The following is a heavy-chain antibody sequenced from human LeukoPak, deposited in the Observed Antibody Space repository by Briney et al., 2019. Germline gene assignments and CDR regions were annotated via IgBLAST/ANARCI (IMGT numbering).Heavy chain of an antibody. CDR2: IYYSGST. J-gene: IGHJ6*03. D-gene: IGHD3-9*01. Sequence: KASETLSLTCTVSGGSISSYYWSWIRQPPGKGLEWIGYIYYSGSTNYNPSLKSRVTISVDTSKNQFSLRLSSVTAADTAVYYCARVTGYYDILTGYHYYYYYYMDVWGKGTTVTISS. CDR1: GGSISSYY. V-gene: IGHV4-59*01. CDR3: ARVTGYYDILTGYHYYYYYYMDV.